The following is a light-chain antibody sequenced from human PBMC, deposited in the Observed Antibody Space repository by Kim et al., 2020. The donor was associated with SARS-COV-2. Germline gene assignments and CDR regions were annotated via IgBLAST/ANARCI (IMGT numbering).Light chain of an antibody. J-gene: IGKJ1*01. V-gene: IGKV1-5*01. Sequence: DIQMTQSPSTLPASLGDRVTITCRASQSVGRWLAWYQQKPGKAPNLLISDASSLETGVPLRFSGSGSGTEFTLTISSLQPDDFANYYCQQYHIYRTFGQGTKVDIK. CDR3: QQYHIYRT. CDR2: DAS. CDR1: QSVGRW.